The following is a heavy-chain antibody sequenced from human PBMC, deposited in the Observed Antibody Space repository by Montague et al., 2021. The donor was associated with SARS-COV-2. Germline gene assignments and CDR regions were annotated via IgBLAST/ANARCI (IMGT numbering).Heavy chain of an antibody. Sequence: SETLSLTCAVFGGSITGFSWSWVRQPAGKGLEWIGRVTTSGTTNYSPSLRSRVTMSVDTSKNQFSLNLNSVTAADTAIYYCARTPIRPLSLDSWGQGTLVTVSS. J-gene: IGHJ4*02. CDR2: VTTSGTT. V-gene: IGHV4-4*07. CDR1: GGSITGFS. CDR3: ARTPIRPLSLDS. D-gene: IGHD6-6*01.